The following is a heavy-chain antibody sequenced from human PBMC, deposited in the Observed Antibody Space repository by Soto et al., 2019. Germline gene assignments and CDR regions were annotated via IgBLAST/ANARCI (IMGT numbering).Heavy chain of an antibody. CDR2: MPFDGRKT. CDR1: GFSLQDYG. CDR3: AKEASFYGSGRPDYMDV. D-gene: IGHD3-10*01. Sequence: QEQLLESGGGVVQPGTSLRLSCAASGFSLQDYGMYWVRQVPGKGLEWVALMPFDGRKTYYADSVEGRFTISRDISKNMLYLEMNSLRVEDTALYCCAKEASFYGSGRPDYMDVWGKGTTVTVSS. J-gene: IGHJ6*03. V-gene: IGHV3-30*18.